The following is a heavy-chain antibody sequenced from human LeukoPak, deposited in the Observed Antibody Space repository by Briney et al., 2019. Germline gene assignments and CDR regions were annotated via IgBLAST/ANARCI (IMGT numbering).Heavy chain of an antibody. CDR3: ASSGYSSSWYEGGWFDP. Sequence: SETLSLTCTVSGGSFSSGGYYWSWIRQPPGKGLEWIGYIYHSESTYYNQSLKSRVTISVDRSKNQFSLKLSSVTAADTAVYYCASSGYSSSWYEGGWFDPWGQGTLVTVSS. V-gene: IGHV4-30-2*01. CDR2: IYHSEST. CDR1: GGSFSSGGYY. D-gene: IGHD6-13*01. J-gene: IGHJ5*02.